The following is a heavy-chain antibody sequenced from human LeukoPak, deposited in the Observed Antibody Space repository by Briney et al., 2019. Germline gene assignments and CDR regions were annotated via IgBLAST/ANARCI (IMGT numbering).Heavy chain of an antibody. V-gene: IGHV1-18*01. D-gene: IGHD3-3*01. Sequence: ASVKVSCKASGYTFTSYGISWVRQAPGQGLEWMGWISAYNGNTNYAQKLQGRVTMTTDTSTSTAYMELRSLRSDDTAVYYCARDSVRFLEWSGLDAFDIWGQGTMVTVSS. J-gene: IGHJ3*02. CDR2: ISAYNGNT. CDR3: ARDSVRFLEWSGLDAFDI. CDR1: GYTFTSYG.